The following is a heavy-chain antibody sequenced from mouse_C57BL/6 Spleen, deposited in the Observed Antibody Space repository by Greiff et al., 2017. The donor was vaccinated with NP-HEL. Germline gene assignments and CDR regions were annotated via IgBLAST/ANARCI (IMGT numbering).Heavy chain of an antibody. CDR3: AEGGNYWAMDY. CDR2: IYPGSGNT. V-gene: IGHV1-76*01. Sequence: VQLQESGAELVRPGASVKLSCKASGYTFTDYYINWVKQRPGQGLEWIARIYPGSGNTYYNEKFKGQATLTAEKSSSTAYMQLSSLTSEDSAVYFCAEGGNYWAMDYWGQGTSVTVSS. J-gene: IGHJ4*01. D-gene: IGHD2-1*01. CDR1: GYTFTDYY.